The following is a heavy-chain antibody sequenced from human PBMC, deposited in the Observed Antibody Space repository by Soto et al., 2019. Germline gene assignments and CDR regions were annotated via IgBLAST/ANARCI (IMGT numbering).Heavy chain of an antibody. Sequence: PGGSLRLSCAASGFTFNTNYWMHWVRQAPGKGLVWVSHVNSDGSSTNYAASVKGRFTLSRDNAKNTLYLQMNSLRAEDTAVYYCTRGGGTGIFHYWAQGTVVTVSS. CDR1: GFTFNTNYW. CDR2: VNSDGSST. J-gene: IGHJ4*02. D-gene: IGHD3-10*01. CDR3: TRGGGTGIFHY. V-gene: IGHV3-74*01.